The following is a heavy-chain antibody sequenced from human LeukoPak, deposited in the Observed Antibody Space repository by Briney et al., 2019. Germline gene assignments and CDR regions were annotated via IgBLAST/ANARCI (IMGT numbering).Heavy chain of an antibody. CDR3: AKDATPFRITSYYFDY. D-gene: IGHD3-10*01. J-gene: IGHJ4*02. CDR2: IKRDGSEK. Sequence: GGSLRLSCDASGFTFNNFWMSWVRQAPGKGLQWVANIKRDGSEKYYEDSVKGRFTISRDNAKNSLYLQMNSLRAEDTAIYYCAKDATPFRITSYYFDYWGQGTLVTVSS. V-gene: IGHV3-7*03. CDR1: GFTFNNFW.